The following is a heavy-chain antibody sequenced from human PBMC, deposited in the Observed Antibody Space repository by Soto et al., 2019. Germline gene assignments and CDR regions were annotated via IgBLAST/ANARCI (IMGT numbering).Heavy chain of an antibody. Sequence: EVQLVESGGGLVEPGESLRLSCAASGFTFNNAWMSWVRQAPGKGLEWVGRIKRRSDGGTTDYAAPVKGRFTISRDDSKNTLSLQMNSLKTEDTAVYYCTTGTAVAKYYFDYWGQGTLVTVSS. CDR1: GFTFNNAW. V-gene: IGHV3-15*01. J-gene: IGHJ4*02. CDR3: TTGTAVAKYYFDY. D-gene: IGHD5-18*01. CDR2: IKRRSDGGTT.